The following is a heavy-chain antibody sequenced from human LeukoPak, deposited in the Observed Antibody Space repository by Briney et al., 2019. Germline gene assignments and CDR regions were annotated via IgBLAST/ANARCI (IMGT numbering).Heavy chain of an antibody. V-gene: IGHV3-30*02. CDR2: IRYDGSNK. Sequence: GGSLRLSCAASGFTFSSYGMHWVRQAPGKGLEWVAFIRYDGSNKYYADSVKGRFTISRDNSKNTLYLQMSSLRAEDTAVYYCAKDRGDGYNYFDYWGQGTLVTVSS. CDR3: AKDRGDGYNYFDY. CDR1: GFTFSSYG. J-gene: IGHJ4*02. D-gene: IGHD5-24*01.